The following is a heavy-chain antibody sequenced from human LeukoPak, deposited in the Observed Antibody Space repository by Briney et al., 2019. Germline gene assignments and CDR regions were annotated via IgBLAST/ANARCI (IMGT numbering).Heavy chain of an antibody. CDR3: AGVTGSYYSMDV. V-gene: IGHV1-69*04. D-gene: IGHD1-20*01. J-gene: IGHJ6*02. Sequence: SVKVSCKASGGTFSSYAISWVRQAPGQGLEWMGRIIPIFGIANYAQKFQGRVTITADKSTSTAYMELSSLRSEDTAVYYCAGVTGSYYSMDVWGQGTTVTVSS. CDR1: GGTFSSYA. CDR2: IIPIFGIA.